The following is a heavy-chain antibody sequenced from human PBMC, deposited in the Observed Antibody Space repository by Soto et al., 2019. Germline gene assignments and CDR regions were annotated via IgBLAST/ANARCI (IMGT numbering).Heavy chain of an antibody. Sequence: GGSLRLSCAASGFTFSSYWMHWVRQAPGKGLVWVSRINSDGSSTSYADSVKGRFTISRDNAKNTLYLQMNSLRAEDTAVYYCARDRGVYYDFWSGYYRDYYYYYGMDVWGQGTTVTVSS. CDR3: ARDRGVYYDFWSGYYRDYYYYYGMDV. V-gene: IGHV3-74*01. D-gene: IGHD3-3*01. J-gene: IGHJ6*02. CDR2: INSDGSST. CDR1: GFTFSSYW.